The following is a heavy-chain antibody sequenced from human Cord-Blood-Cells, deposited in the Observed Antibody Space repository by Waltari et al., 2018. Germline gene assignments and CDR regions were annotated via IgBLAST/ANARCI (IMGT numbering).Heavy chain of an antibody. Sequence: QVQLQQWGAGLLKPSETLSLTCAVYGGSFSGYYWSWIRQPPGKGLEWIGEINHSGSTHYSPSRQGRVSISVDTTKKQFPLKLSFVTAADTAVYDCARSSKCDDSSGYPTWFDPWGQGTLVTVSS. CDR3: ARSSKCDDSSGYPTWFDP. CDR1: GGSFSGYY. V-gene: IGHV4-34*01. J-gene: IGHJ5*02. D-gene: IGHD3-22*01. CDR2: INHSGST.